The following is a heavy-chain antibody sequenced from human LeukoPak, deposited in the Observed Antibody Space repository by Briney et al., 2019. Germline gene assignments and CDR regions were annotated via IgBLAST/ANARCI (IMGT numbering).Heavy chain of an antibody. V-gene: IGHV3-23*01. CDR2: ISGSGDST. D-gene: IGHD3-22*01. CDR1: GFSFSFPFNYHA. CDR3: AQDRTTMIVDAFDI. Sequence: GGSLRLSCAGSGFSFSFPFNYHAMSWVRQAPGKGLEWVSGISGSGDSTYYADSVKGRLTISRDNSKNTPYLQINTLRAEDTAVYYCAQDRTTMIVDAFDIWGQGTMVTASS. J-gene: IGHJ3*02.